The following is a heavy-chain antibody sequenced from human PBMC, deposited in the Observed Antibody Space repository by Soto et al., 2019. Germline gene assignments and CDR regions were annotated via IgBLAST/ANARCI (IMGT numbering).Heavy chain of an antibody. V-gene: IGHV1-69*01. CDR1: GGTFSSYS. Sequence: QVQLVQSGAEVKKPGSSVKVSCKASGGTFSSYSINWVRQAPGQGLEWMGEIIPIFGTANYEQKFQGRVTIPADECTSTAYMELSSLRAEDTAVYYCARDGGRHSGGIDYWGQGTLVTVSS. D-gene: IGHD1-26*01. J-gene: IGHJ4*02. CDR2: IIPIFGTA. CDR3: ARDGGRHSGGIDY.